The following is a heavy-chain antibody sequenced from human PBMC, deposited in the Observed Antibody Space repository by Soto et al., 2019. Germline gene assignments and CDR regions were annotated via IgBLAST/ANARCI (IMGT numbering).Heavy chain of an antibody. Sequence: SETLSLTCAVSSGSISSSNWWSWVRQPPGKGLEWIGEIYHSGSTNYNPSLKSRVTISVDKSKNQFSLKLSSVTAADTAVYYCAREAEYCTNGVCAFNWFDPWGQGTLVTVSS. V-gene: IGHV4-4*02. D-gene: IGHD2-8*01. CDR1: SGSISSSNW. CDR3: AREAEYCTNGVCAFNWFDP. J-gene: IGHJ5*02. CDR2: IYHSGST.